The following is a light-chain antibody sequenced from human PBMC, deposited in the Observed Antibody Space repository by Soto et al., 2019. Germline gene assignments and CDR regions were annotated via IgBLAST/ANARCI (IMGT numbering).Light chain of an antibody. CDR2: AAS. CDR1: QGIRND. J-gene: IGKJ1*01. CDR3: QQYNSYWT. Sequence: IHLTQSPSSLSASVGDRVTITCRASQGIRNDLGWYQQKPGKAPKVLIYAASSLESGVPSRFSGSGSGTEFTLTISSLQPDDFATYYCQQYNSYWTFGQGTKVDIK. V-gene: IGKV1-17*01.